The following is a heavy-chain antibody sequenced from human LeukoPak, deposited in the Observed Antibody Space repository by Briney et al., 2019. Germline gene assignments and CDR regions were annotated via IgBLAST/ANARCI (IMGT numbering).Heavy chain of an antibody. V-gene: IGHV3-21*01. CDR1: RFTFSSYG. Sequence: PGGSLRLSCAASRFTFSSYGMSWVRQAPGKGLEWVSSISSSSSYIYYADSVKGRFTISRDNAKNSLYLQMNSLRAEDTAVYYCASTYYDILSAFDYWGQGTLVTVSS. CDR2: ISSSSSYI. D-gene: IGHD3-9*01. CDR3: ASTYYDILSAFDY. J-gene: IGHJ4*02.